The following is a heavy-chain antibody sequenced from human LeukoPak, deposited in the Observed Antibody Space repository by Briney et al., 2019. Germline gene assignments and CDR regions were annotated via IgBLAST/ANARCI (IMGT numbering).Heavy chain of an antibody. Sequence: SETLSLTCAVYGGSFSGYYWSWIRQPPGKGLEWIGEINHSGSTNYNPSLKSRVTISVDTSKNQFSLKLSSVTAADTAVYYCARRFSSGWSPNNWFDPWGQGTLVTVSS. V-gene: IGHV4-34*01. J-gene: IGHJ5*02. CDR3: ARRFSSGWSPNNWFDP. CDR1: GGSFSGYY. CDR2: INHSGST. D-gene: IGHD6-19*01.